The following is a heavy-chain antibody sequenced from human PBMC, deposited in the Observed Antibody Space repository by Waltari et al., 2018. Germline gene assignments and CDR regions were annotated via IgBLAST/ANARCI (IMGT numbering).Heavy chain of an antibody. CDR3: ARGEGGDYYDSGGYYYVGVMFY. Sequence: QVQLVQSGAEVKKPGSSVKVSCKASGGTFSSYAISWVRQAPGQGLEWMGGIIPCLGIANYAQKFQGRVSITADKSTSTAYMGLSSLRSEDTAVYYCARGEGGDYYDSGGYYYVGVMFYWGQGTLVTVSS. D-gene: IGHD3-22*01. J-gene: IGHJ4*02. CDR2: IIPCLGIA. V-gene: IGHV1-69*10. CDR1: GGTFSSYA.